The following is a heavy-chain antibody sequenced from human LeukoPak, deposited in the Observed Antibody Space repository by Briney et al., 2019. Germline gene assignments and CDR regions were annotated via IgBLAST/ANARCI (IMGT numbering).Heavy chain of an antibody. CDR3: ATAGSYRFDY. Sequence: GGSLRLSYAASGFTFNTYWMHWVRHGPGKGLVWVSRTNSDETVTNYADSVKGRFTISRDNAKNTLYLQMNSLRAEDTAVYYCATAGSYRFDYWGQGTLVTVSS. J-gene: IGHJ4*02. D-gene: IGHD3-10*01. CDR1: GFTFNTYW. V-gene: IGHV3-74*01. CDR2: TNSDETVT.